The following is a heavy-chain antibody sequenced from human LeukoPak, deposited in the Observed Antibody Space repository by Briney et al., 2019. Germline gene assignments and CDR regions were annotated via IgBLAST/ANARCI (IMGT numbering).Heavy chain of an antibody. Sequence: ASVKVSCKASGFTFTGHYMHWMRQAPGQGLEWMGWINPNSGGTTYAQKFQGRVTMTRDTSISTAYMELSRLRSDDTAVYYCARDREHLYYYDSSGYYENWFDPWGQGTLVTVSS. V-gene: IGHV1-2*02. CDR2: INPNSGGT. CDR1: GFTFTGHY. D-gene: IGHD3-22*01. J-gene: IGHJ5*02. CDR3: ARDREHLYYYDSSGYYENWFDP.